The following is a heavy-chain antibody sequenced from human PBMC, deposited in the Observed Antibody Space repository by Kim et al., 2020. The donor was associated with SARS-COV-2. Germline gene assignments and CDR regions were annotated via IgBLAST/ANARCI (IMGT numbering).Heavy chain of an antibody. Sequence: GGSLRLSCAASGFTFSSFTMNWVRQAPGKGLEWVSIISDSGSAIFYADSVKGRFTISRDNSKNTLYLQMNSLRAEDTAVYYCARNGIPARGEWYFDFWGRGTLVTVSS. CDR2: ISDSGSAI. V-gene: IGHV3-23*01. CDR1: GFTFSSFT. D-gene: IGHD6-13*01. CDR3: ARNGIPARGEWYFDF. J-gene: IGHJ2*01.